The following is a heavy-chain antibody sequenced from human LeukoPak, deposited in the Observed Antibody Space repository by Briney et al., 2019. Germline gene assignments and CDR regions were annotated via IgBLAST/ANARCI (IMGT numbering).Heavy chain of an antibody. J-gene: IGHJ4*02. CDR3: ARASVIAAAGTFDY. V-gene: IGHV3-20*04. CDR2: THWNGGST. Sequence: GSLRLSCAASGFTFDDYGMSWVRQAPGKGLEWVSGTHWNGGSTGYADSAKGRFTISRDNAKNSLYLQMNSLRAEDTALYYCARASVIAAAGTFDYWGQGTLVTVSS. CDR1: GFTFDDYG. D-gene: IGHD6-13*01.